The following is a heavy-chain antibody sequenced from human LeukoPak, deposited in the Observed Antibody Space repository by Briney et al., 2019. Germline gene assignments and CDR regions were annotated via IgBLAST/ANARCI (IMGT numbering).Heavy chain of an antibody. D-gene: IGHD3-10*01. J-gene: IGHJ3*02. Sequence: GGSLRLSCAASGFTFSSYAMSWVRQAPGKGLEWVSAISGSGGSTYYADSVKGRSTISRDNSKNTLYLQMNSLRAEDTAVYYCAKVTLWFGELFGAFDIWGQGTMVTVSS. V-gene: IGHV3-23*01. CDR1: GFTFSSYA. CDR2: ISGSGGST. CDR3: AKVTLWFGELFGAFDI.